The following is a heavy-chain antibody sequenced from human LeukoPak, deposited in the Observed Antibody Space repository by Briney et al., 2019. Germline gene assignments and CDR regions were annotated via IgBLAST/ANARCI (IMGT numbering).Heavy chain of an antibody. CDR1: GFTFSNHA. J-gene: IGHJ4*02. CDR2: ISGSGTVT. D-gene: IGHD2-15*01. Sequence: SGGSLRLSCAASGFTFSNHAMNWVRQAPGKGLEWVSIISGSGTVTYYADSVKGRFTISRDNSRNTLYLQMNSLRAEDTALYYCAKTSVGEGRINGSGYFDNWGQGTLVTVSS. V-gene: IGHV3-23*01. CDR3: AKTSVGEGRINGSGYFDN.